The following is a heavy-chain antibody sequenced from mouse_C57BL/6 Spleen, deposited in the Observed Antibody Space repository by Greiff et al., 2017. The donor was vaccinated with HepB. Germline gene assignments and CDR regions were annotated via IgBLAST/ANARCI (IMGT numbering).Heavy chain of an antibody. J-gene: IGHJ3*01. D-gene: IGHD1-1*01. CDR2: IDPSDSYT. Sequence: QVQLQQPGAELVMPGASVKLSCKASGYTFTSYWMHWVKQRPGQGLEWIGEIDPSDSYTNYNQKFKGKSTLTVDKSSSTAYMQLSSLTSADSAVYYCARRDYGSSWFAYWGQGTLVTVSA. V-gene: IGHV1-69*01. CDR3: ARRDYGSSWFAY. CDR1: GYTFTSYW.